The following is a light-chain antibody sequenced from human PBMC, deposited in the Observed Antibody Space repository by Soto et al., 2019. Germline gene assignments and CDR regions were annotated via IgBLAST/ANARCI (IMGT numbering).Light chain of an antibody. J-gene: IGKJ2*01. CDR2: GAS. CDR3: QQHGRSPT. V-gene: IGKV3-20*01. CDR1: QTVVNSN. Sequence: EIVLTQSPATLSLSPGEMATLSCRASQTVVNSNLAWYQQKFGHPPRLLIYGASNRATGTPDRFSGRGSGTDFTLTISRLEPEDFAVYFCQQHGRSPTFGQATKLEI.